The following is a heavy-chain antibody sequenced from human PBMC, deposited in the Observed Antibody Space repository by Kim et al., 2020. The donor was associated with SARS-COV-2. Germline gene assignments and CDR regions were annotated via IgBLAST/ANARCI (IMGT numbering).Heavy chain of an antibody. J-gene: IGHJ6*02. CDR3: ARAEGYCSGGTCYSYYSGMNV. CDR1: GDSMSSYY. CDR2: IYYTGST. D-gene: IGHD2-15*01. Sequence: SETLSLTCTVSGDSMSSYYWTWIRQPPGKGLEWIAYIYYTGSTSYNPSLKSRVTISVATSKNQFSLKVRSVTAADTAVYYCARAEGYCSGGTCYSYYSGMNVWGQGTTVTVS. V-gene: IGHV4-59*01.